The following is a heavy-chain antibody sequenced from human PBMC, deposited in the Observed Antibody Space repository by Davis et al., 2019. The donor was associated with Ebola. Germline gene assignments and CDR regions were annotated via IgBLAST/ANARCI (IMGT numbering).Heavy chain of an antibody. CDR1: GFTFTSYS. D-gene: IGHD2-8*02. CDR3: ARDQSWSFDY. CDR2: TTTSSRYI. J-gene: IGHJ4*02. Sequence: GESLKISCAASGFTFTSYSMNWVRQAPGKGLEWVSSTTTSSRYIYYADSVKGRFTISRDNAKNSVYLQMNSLRAEDTAVYYCARDQSWSFDYWGLGTLVTVSS. V-gene: IGHV3-21*01.